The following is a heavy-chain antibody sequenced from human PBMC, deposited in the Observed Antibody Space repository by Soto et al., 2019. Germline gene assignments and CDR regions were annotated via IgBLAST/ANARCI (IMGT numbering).Heavy chain of an antibody. CDR1: GYTFSNYG. Sequence: SVEVSYRTSGYTFSNYGITWVRQAPGQPLEWLGWISLYSDGTNYAQKFQGRVSMTTDTSTTTAYMELRSLRSDDTAVYYCARVVPGAEAWFGPWGQGTMVTVS. D-gene: IGHD2-2*01. J-gene: IGHJ5*02. CDR3: ARVVPGAEAWFGP. CDR2: ISLYSDGT. V-gene: IGHV1-18*01.